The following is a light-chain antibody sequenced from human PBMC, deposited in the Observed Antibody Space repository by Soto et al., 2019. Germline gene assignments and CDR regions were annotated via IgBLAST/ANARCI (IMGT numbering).Light chain of an antibody. CDR1: QSVSSY. CDR2: DAS. V-gene: IGKV3-11*01. Sequence: EIVLTHSPATLSLSPGERATLSCRASQSVSSYLAWYQQKPGQAPRLLIYDASNRATGIPARFSGSGSGTDFTLTISSLEPEDFAVYYCQQRSNWPRTFGQGTTVEIK. J-gene: IGKJ1*01. CDR3: QQRSNWPRT.